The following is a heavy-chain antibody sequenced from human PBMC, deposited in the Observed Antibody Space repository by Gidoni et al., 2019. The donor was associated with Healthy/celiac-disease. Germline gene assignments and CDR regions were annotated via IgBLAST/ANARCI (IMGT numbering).Heavy chain of an antibody. J-gene: IGHJ6*02. Sequence: EVQLLESGGGLVEPGGSLSLSCAASGFTFSSYAMSWVRQAPGKGLAWVSAISGSGGSTYYADSVKGRFTISRDNSKNTLYLQMNSLRAEDTAVYYCAKAQRALYSSSWYEYYYYGMDVWGQGTTVTVSS. D-gene: IGHD6-13*01. V-gene: IGHV3-23*01. CDR2: ISGSGGST. CDR1: GFTFSSYA. CDR3: AKAQRALYSSSWYEYYYYGMDV.